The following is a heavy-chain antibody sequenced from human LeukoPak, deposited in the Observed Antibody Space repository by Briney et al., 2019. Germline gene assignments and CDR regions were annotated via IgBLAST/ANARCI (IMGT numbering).Heavy chain of an antibody. CDR1: GLTFDDYG. V-gene: IGHV3-20*04. Sequence: GRSLRLSCAASGLTFDDYGMSWVRQAPGKGLEWVSGINWNGGSNGYADSVKGRFTISRDNAKNSLYLQMNSLRAEDTALYYCARASYSGYDSDYWGQGTLVTVSA. D-gene: IGHD5-12*01. CDR2: INWNGGSN. CDR3: ARASYSGYDSDY. J-gene: IGHJ4*02.